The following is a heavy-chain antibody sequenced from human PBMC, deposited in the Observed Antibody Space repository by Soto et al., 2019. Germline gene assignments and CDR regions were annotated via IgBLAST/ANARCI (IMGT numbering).Heavy chain of an antibody. V-gene: IGHV3-48*02. D-gene: IGHD5-12*01. CDR1: GFTFSRYS. Sequence: SLRLSCAASGFTFSRYSMNWGRQAPGKGLEWVSYISSSSSTIYYADSVKGRFTISRDNAKNSLYLQMNSLRDEDTAVYYCARDGATITRQRAFDYWGQGTLVTVSS. J-gene: IGHJ4*02. CDR3: ARDGATITRQRAFDY. CDR2: ISSSSSTI.